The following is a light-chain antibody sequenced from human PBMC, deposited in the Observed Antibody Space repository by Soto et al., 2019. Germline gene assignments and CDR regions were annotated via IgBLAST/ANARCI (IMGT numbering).Light chain of an antibody. V-gene: IGKV3-20*01. CDR3: QQYSTSPRT. CDR1: QSVTSNY. J-gene: IGKJ1*01. Sequence: EIVLTQSPGTLSLSAGERATLSCRASQSVTSNYLAWYQQKPRQAPRLLISGASSRATGIPDRFSGSGSGTDFTLTISRLEPEDFAVYYCQQYSTSPRTFGRGTKVEIK. CDR2: GAS.